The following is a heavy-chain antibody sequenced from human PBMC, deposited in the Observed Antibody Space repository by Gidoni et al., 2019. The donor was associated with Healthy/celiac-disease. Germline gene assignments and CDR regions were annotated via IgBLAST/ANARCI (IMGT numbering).Heavy chain of an antibody. CDR2: IYYSGST. CDR3: ARYRGDLDAFDI. J-gene: IGHJ3*02. CDR1: GGSSSSYY. V-gene: IGHV4-59*01. Sequence: VKPSETLSLTCTVSGGSSSSYYWSWIRQPPGKGLEWLGYIYYSGSTNYNPSLKSRVTISVDTSKNQFSLKLSSVTAADTAVYYCARYRGDLDAFDIWGQGTMVTVSS. D-gene: IGHD3-10*01.